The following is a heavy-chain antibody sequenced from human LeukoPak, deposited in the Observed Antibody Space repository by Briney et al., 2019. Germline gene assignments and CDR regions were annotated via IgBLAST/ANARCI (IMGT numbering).Heavy chain of an antibody. CDR3: AKDAPNYYGSGSYPDY. V-gene: IGHV3-30*02. CDR2: IRYDGSNK. J-gene: IGHJ4*02. CDR1: GFTFSSYG. Sequence: GGSLRLSCAASGFTFSSYGMHWVRQAPGKGLEWVAFIRYDGSNKYYADSVKGRFTISRDNSKNTLYLQMNSLRAEDTAVYHCAKDAPNYYGSGSYPDYWGQGTLVTVSS. D-gene: IGHD3-10*01.